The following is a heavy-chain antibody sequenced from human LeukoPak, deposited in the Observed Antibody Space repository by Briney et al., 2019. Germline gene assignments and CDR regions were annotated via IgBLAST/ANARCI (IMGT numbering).Heavy chain of an antibody. J-gene: IGHJ6*03. D-gene: IGHD6-6*01. CDR3: ARATPSSIAAPVPLYYYYMDV. V-gene: IGHV4-34*01. Sequence: PSETLSLTCAVYGGSFSGYYWSWIRQPPGKGLEWIGEINHSGSTNYNPSLTSRVTISVDTSKNQFSLKLSSVTAADTAVYYCARATPSSIAAPVPLYYYYMDVWGKGTTVTVSS. CDR1: GGSFSGYY. CDR2: INHSGST.